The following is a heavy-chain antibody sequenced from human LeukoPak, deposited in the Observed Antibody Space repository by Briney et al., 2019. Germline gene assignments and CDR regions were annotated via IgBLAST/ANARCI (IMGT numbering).Heavy chain of an antibody. CDR3: AKDSGSVYNNGMDV. CDR2: ISWNGGSI. J-gene: IGHJ6*02. Sequence: PGGSLRPSCAASGFSFDDYGMHWVRQGPGKGLEWVSGISWNGGSIGYADSVKGRFTISRDNAKSSPYLQMNSLRGEDTALYYCAKDSGSVYNNGMDVWGQGTTVTVSS. CDR1: GFSFDDYG. D-gene: IGHD5-24*01. V-gene: IGHV3-9*01.